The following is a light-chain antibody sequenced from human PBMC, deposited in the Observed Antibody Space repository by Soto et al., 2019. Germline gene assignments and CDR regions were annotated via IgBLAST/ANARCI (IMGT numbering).Light chain of an antibody. V-gene: IGKV3-15*01. CDR1: QSVRGN. Sequence: EIVMTQSPATLSVSPGERATLSCRASQSVRGNLAWYQQKPGQSPRLLIYGASSRATGIPARFSGSGSGTEFTLTIRSLQSEDFAVYYCQQYNNWPFLTFGQGTRLEIK. CDR3: QQYNNWPFLT. CDR2: GAS. J-gene: IGKJ5*01.